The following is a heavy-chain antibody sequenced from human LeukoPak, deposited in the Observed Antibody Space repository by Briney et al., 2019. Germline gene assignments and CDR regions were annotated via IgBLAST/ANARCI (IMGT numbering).Heavy chain of an antibody. D-gene: IGHD3-22*01. CDR2: ISAYNGNT. CDR3: ARDGYYDSSGYYYVRYFDY. J-gene: IGHJ4*02. V-gene: IGHV1-18*01. CDR1: GYTFTSYV. Sequence: ASVKVSCKASGYTFTSYVISWVRQAPGQGLEWMGWISAYNGNTNYAQKLQGRVTMTTDTSTSTAYMELRSLRSDDTAVHYCARDGYYDSSGYYYVRYFDYWGQGTLVTVSS.